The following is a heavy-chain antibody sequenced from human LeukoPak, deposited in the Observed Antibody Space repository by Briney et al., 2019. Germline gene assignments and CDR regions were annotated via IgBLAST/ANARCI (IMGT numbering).Heavy chain of an antibody. CDR2: IIPIFGTA. V-gene: IGHV1-69*13. J-gene: IGHJ6*03. CDR1: GGTFSSYA. D-gene: IGHD6-19*01. CDR3: ARGSVVSGWRDYYYMDV. Sequence: GASVKVSCKASGGTFSSYAISWVRQAPGQGLEWMGGIIPIFGTANYAQKFQGRVTISADESTSTAYMEQSSLRSEDTAVYYCARGSVVSGWRDYYYMDVWGKGTTVTVSS.